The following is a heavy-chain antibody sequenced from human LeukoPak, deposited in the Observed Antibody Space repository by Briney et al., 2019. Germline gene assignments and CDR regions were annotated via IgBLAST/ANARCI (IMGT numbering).Heavy chain of an antibody. CDR1: GFTFSSYA. D-gene: IGHD2-15*01. CDR2: ISYDGSNK. Sequence: GGSLRVSCAASGFTFSSYAMHWVRQARGKGLEWVAVISYDGSNKYYADSVKGRFTISRDNSKNTLYLQMNSLRAEDTAVYYCASGGYCSGGSCQGDAFDIWGQGTMVTVSS. V-gene: IGHV3-30*01. CDR3: ASGGYCSGGSCQGDAFDI. J-gene: IGHJ3*02.